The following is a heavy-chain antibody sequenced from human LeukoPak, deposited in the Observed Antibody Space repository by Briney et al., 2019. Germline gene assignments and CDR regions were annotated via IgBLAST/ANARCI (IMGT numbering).Heavy chain of an antibody. Sequence: ASVKVSCKASGGTFSSYAISWVRQAPGQGLEWMGGIIPISGTANYAQKFQGRVTITADESTSTAYMELSSLRSEDTAVYYCARDIVVVPAYPTYYYYYMDVWGKGTTVTVSS. CDR1: GGTFSSYA. CDR3: ARDIVVVPAYPTYYYYYMDV. J-gene: IGHJ6*03. CDR2: IIPISGTA. D-gene: IGHD2-2*01. V-gene: IGHV1-69*13.